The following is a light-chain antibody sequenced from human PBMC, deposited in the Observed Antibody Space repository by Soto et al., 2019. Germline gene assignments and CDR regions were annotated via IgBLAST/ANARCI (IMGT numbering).Light chain of an antibody. CDR1: SSDVGGYNY. CDR3: SSYTSSSTLVV. CDR2: DVS. J-gene: IGLJ1*01. V-gene: IGLV2-14*01. Sequence: QSVLTQPASVSGSPGQSITISCTGTSSDVGGYNYVSWYQQHPGKAPKLMIYDVSNRPSGVSNRFSGSKSGNTASLTISGLQAEDVADYYCSSYTSSSTLVVFGTGTKLTVL.